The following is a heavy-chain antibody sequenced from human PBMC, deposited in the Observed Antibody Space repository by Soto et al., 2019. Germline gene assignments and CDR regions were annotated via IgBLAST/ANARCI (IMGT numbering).Heavy chain of an antibody. V-gene: IGHV3-48*02. J-gene: IGHJ4*02. D-gene: IGHD6-19*01. Sequence: PGGSLRLSCVASGFSLANYPMNWVRQTPGKGLEWISYSSPRGDTIYYADSVEGRFTISRDNARNSLSLHMSSLRDEDSALYYCAKGPHTNVGWPYYFESWGQGVPVTVLL. CDR3: AKGPHTNVGWPYYFES. CDR1: GFSLANYP. CDR2: SSPRGDTI.